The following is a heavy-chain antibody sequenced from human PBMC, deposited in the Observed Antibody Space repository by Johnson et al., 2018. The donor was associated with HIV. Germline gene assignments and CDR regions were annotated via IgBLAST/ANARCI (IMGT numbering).Heavy chain of an antibody. D-gene: IGHD3-16*01. CDR1: GFSFTNYW. CDR3: ARGRGALDI. J-gene: IGHJ3*02. Sequence: VQVVESGGGLVQPGGSLRLSCAASGFSFTNYWMTWVRQAPGKGLEWVANINQDGSETYYVDSVKGRFAVSRDNTKKSLYLQIDSLGPEDTAVYHCARGRGALDIWGQGTMVTVSS. CDR2: INQDGSET. V-gene: IGHV3-7*03.